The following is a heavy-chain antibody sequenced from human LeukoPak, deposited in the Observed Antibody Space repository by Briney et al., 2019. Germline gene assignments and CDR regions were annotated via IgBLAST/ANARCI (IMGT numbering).Heavy chain of an antibody. CDR1: GFTFSSYG. Sequence: GGSLRLSCAASGFTFSSYGMNWVRQAPGKGLEWVSGISGSGHRTYYADSVKGRFTISRDNSKSTLYLQMNSLRAEDTAVYYCAKDWGEYFDYVWGSFTSFDSWGQGTLVTVSS. CDR2: ISGSGHRT. V-gene: IGHV3-23*01. D-gene: IGHD3-16*01. CDR3: AKDWGEYFDYVWGSFTSFDS. J-gene: IGHJ4*02.